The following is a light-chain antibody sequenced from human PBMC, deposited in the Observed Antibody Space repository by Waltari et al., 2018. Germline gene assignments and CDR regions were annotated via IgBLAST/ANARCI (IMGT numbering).Light chain of an antibody. CDR2: KAS. Sequence: DIQMTQSPSTLSASVGDRVTITCRASQSISGWLAWYQQKPGKAPKLLIYKASTLQSGVPSVFSGNGSGTEFTLTISCLQPDDFATYYCQQYNSYSYTFGQGTKLEIK. CDR3: QQYNSYSYT. J-gene: IGKJ2*01. CDR1: QSISGW. V-gene: IGKV1-5*03.